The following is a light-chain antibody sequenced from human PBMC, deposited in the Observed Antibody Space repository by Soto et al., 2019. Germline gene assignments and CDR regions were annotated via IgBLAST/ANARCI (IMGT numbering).Light chain of an antibody. V-gene: IGKV1-27*01. CDR1: QGIRNS. CDR2: AAS. J-gene: IGKJ4*01. CDR3: QKHSSVPFT. Sequence: DIRMTQSPSFLSASVGDSVTITCRASQGIRNSLAWYQHKPGKVPKLLIYAASTLYSGVSSRFSGSGSGTDFTLTIGSLQPEDVAVYYCQKHSSVPFTFGGGTKVEIK.